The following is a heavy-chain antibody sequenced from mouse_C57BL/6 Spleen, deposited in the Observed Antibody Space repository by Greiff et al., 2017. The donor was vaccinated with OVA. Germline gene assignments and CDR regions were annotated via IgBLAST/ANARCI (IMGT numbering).Heavy chain of an antibody. Sequence: LVESGAELARPGASVKLSCKASGYTFTSYGISWVKQRTGQGLEWIGEIYPRSGNTYYNEKFKGKATLTADKSSSTAYMELRSLTSEDSAVYFCARGATVNYAMDYWGQGTSVTVSS. CDR2: IYPRSGNT. D-gene: IGHD1-1*01. J-gene: IGHJ4*01. CDR3: ARGATVNYAMDY. V-gene: IGHV1-81*01. CDR1: GYTFTSYG.